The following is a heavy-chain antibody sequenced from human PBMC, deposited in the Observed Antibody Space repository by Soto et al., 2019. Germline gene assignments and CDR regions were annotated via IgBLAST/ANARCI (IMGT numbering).Heavy chain of an antibody. Sequence: SETLSLTCAVYGGSFSGYFWTWIRQPPGKGLEWIGEIIHSGTTNYNPSLKSRVTISVDTSKNHFSLKLSSVTAADTAVYWCARLHGGWDSGIYFGWLETWDQGP. CDR2: IIHSGTT. CDR1: GGSFSGYF. J-gene: IGHJ4*02. D-gene: IGHD1-26*01. CDR3: ARLHGGWDSGIYFGWLET. V-gene: IGHV4-34*12.